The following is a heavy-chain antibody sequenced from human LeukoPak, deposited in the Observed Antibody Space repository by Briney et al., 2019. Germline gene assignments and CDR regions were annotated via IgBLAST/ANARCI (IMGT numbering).Heavy chain of an antibody. CDR3: ARDARGAAAADDAFDL. D-gene: IGHD6-13*01. CDR2: FDPEDGET. CDR1: GYTLTELS. J-gene: IGHJ3*01. Sequence: ASVKVSCTVSGYTLTELSMHWVRQAPGKGLEWMGGFDPEDGETIYAQKFQGRVTMTEDTSTDTAYMELSSLRSEDTAMYYCARDARGAAAADDAFDLWGQGTVVTVSS. V-gene: IGHV1-24*01.